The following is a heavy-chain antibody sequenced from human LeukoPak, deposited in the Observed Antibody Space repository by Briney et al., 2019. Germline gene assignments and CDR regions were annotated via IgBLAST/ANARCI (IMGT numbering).Heavy chain of an antibody. Sequence: GASVKVSCKASGGTFSSYAISWVRQAPGQGLEWMGRIIPILGIANYAQKFQGRVTITADKSTSTAYMELSSLRSEDTAVYYCARHNRIVGATRYYYGMDVWGQGTTVTVSS. CDR3: ARHNRIVGATRYYYGMDV. CDR2: IIPILGIA. CDR1: GGTFSSYA. D-gene: IGHD1-26*01. J-gene: IGHJ6*02. V-gene: IGHV1-69*04.